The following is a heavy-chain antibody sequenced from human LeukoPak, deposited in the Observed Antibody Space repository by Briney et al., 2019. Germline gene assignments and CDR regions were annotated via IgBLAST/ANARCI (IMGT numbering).Heavy chain of an antibody. CDR1: GGSISSGGYS. J-gene: IGHJ4*02. CDR2: IYHSGST. Sequence: SETLSLTCAVSGGSISSGGYSWSWIRQPPGKGLEWIGYIYHSGSTYYNPSLKSRVTISVDRSKNQFSLKLSSVTAADTAVYYCARFGYYGSGRQTLAFDYWGQGTLVTVSS. V-gene: IGHV4-30-2*01. D-gene: IGHD3-10*01. CDR3: ARFGYYGSGRQTLAFDY.